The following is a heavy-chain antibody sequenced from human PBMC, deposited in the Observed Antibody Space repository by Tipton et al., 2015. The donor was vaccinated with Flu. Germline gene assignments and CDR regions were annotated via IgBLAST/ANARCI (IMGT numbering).Heavy chain of an antibody. CDR2: TYYGGST. V-gene: IGHV4-39*01. CDR3: ARCYGPFNWCDP. CDR1: GGSISSSTDY. Sequence: TLSLTCIVSGGSISSSTDYWGWIRQRPGKGLEWLGSTYYGGSTYYNPFLRSRVTISLDTSKNQFSLRLRSVTAADTAIYYCARCYGPFNWCDPWGQGALVTVCS. J-gene: IGHJ5*02. D-gene: IGHD2-2*01.